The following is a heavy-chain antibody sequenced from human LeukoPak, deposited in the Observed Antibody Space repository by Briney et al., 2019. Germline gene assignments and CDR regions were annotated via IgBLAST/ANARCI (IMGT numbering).Heavy chain of an antibody. V-gene: IGHV3-30-3*01. CDR2: ISYDGSNK. J-gene: IGHJ4*02. CDR1: GFTFSSYA. CDR3: ARGRGGAFDY. D-gene: IGHD3-10*01. Sequence: PGGSLRLSCAASGFTFSSYAMHWVRQAPGKGLEWVAVISYDGSNKYYADSVKGRFTISRDNSKNTLYLQMNSLRAEDTAVYYCARGRGGAFDYWGQGTLVTVSS.